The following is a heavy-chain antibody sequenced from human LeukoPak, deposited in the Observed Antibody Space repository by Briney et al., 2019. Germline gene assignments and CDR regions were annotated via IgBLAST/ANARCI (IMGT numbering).Heavy chain of an antibody. CDR3: ARAAAETGAFRDNWFDP. CDR1: GFTFSSYS. D-gene: IGHD6-19*01. CDR2: ISSSSSYI. V-gene: IGHV3-21*01. J-gene: IGHJ5*02. Sequence: GGSLRLSCAASGFTFSSYSMNWVRQAPGKGLEWVSSISSSSSYIYYADSVKGRLTISRDNAKNSLYLQMNSLRAEDTAVYYCARAAAETGAFRDNWFDPWGQGTLVTVSS.